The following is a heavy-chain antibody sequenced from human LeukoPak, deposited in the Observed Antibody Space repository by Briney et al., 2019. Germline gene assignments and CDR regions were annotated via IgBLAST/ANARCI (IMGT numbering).Heavy chain of an antibody. CDR3: ARGGIVATEMTGDY. V-gene: IGHV1-18*01. D-gene: IGHD5-12*01. CDR1: GYTFTSYG. J-gene: IGHJ4*02. Sequence: ASVKVSCKASGYTFTSYGISWVRQAPGQGLKWMGWISVYNGNTNYAQKLQGRVTMTTDTSTSTAYMELRSLGFDDTAVYYCARGGIVATEMTGDYWGQGTLVIVSS. CDR2: ISVYNGNT.